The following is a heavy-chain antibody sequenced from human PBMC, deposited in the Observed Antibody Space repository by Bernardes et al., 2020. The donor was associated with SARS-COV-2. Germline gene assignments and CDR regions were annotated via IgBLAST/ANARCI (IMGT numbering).Heavy chain of an antibody. CDR1: GGSITSSSYY. CDR2: LYYSGST. J-gene: IGHJ4*02. CDR3: VRHFGGYESWSDY. V-gene: IGHV4-39*01. Sequence: SETLSLTCSVSGGSITSSSYYWGWIRQPPGKGLEWVGSLYYSGSTYYNPSLKGRVTISVDTSKNQFSLKLTSVTAADTAVFYCVRHFGGYESWSDYWGQGALVTVSS. D-gene: IGHD5-12*01.